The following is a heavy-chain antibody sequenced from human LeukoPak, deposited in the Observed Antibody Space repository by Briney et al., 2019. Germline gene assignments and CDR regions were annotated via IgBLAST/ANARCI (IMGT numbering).Heavy chain of an antibody. CDR3: ARETGFDAFDI. J-gene: IGHJ3*02. CDR1: GGSISSYY. Sequence: SETLSLTCTVSGGSISSYYWSWIRQPPGKRLEWIGYIYYSGSTNYNPSLKSRVTISVDTSKNQFSLKLSSVTAADTAVYYCARETGFDAFDIWGQGTMVTVSS. D-gene: IGHD1-1*01. CDR2: IYYSGST. V-gene: IGHV4-59*01.